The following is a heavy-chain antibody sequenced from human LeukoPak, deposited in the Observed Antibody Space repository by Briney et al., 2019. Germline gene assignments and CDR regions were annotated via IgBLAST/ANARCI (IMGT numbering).Heavy chain of an antibody. D-gene: IGHD3-16*02. CDR2: IIPIFGTA. Sequence: ASVKVSCKASGGTFSSYAISWVRQAPGQGLEWMGRIIPIFGTANYAQKFQGRVTITTDESTSTAYMELSSLRSEDTAVYYCARDKMITFEGVIARNYYFDYWGQGTLVTVSS. J-gene: IGHJ4*02. CDR1: GGTFSSYA. V-gene: IGHV1-69*05. CDR3: ARDKMITFEGVIARNYYFDY.